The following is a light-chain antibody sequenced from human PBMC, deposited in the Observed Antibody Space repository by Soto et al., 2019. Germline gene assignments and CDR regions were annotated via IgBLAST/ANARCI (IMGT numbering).Light chain of an antibody. CDR1: SSNIGKNC. CDR3: ETWDSSLRAGV. V-gene: IGLV1-51*01. Sequence: QSVLTQPPSVSAAPGQKVTISCSGSSSNIGKNCVSWYQQFSGTAPKLLIYDNNKRPSGIPDRFSGSKSGTSATLDITGLQPGDEADYYCETWDSSLRAGVFGGGTKLTVL. J-gene: IGLJ3*02. CDR2: DNN.